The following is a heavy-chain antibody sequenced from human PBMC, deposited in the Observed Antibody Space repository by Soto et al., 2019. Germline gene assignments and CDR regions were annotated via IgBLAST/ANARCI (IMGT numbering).Heavy chain of an antibody. J-gene: IGHJ4*02. CDR2: ISGSGGTT. CDR1: GFTFSNYA. Sequence: EVQLLESGGGLVQPGRSLRLSCAASGFTFSNYAMSWVRQAPGQVLDWVSAISGSGGTTYYADSVKGRFTISRDNSKNTLCLQMNSLRAEDAAVYYCAKFFVETGSNSGWPWSFHYWGQGTLVTVSS. CDR3: AKFFVETGSNSGWPWSFHY. V-gene: IGHV3-23*01. D-gene: IGHD6-25*01.